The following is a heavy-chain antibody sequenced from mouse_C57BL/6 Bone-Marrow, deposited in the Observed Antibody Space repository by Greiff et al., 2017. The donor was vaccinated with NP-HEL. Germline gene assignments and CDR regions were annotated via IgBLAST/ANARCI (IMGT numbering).Heavy chain of an antibody. J-gene: IGHJ1*03. CDR2: INPSNGGT. CDR1: GYTFTSYW. V-gene: IGHV1-53*01. D-gene: IGHD3-3*01. CDR3: ARSRAGTRYFDV. Sequence: QVQLQQSGTELVKPGASVKLSCKASGYTFTSYWMHWVKQRPGQGLEWIGNINPSNGGTNYNEKFKSKATLTVDKSSSTAYMQLSSLTSEDSAVYYCARSRAGTRYFDVWGTGTTVTVSS.